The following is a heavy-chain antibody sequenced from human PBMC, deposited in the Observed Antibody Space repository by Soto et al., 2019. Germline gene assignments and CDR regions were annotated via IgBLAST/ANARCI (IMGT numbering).Heavy chain of an antibody. CDR2: INAGNGNT. V-gene: IGHV1-3*01. Sequence: ASVKVSCKVPGYTFTIYTLHWVRQAPGQRLEWMGWINAGNGNTKNSQRFQGRVSFTRDTSATTVSMELSSLRSEDTAVYYCARGGGSSFCDYWGQGALVTVSS. CDR1: GYTFTIYT. D-gene: IGHD1-26*01. J-gene: IGHJ4*02. CDR3: ARGGGSSFCDY.